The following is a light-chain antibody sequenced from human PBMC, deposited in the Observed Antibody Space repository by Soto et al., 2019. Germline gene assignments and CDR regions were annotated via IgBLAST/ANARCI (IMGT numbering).Light chain of an antibody. CDR3: SSYTTSSTHWV. CDR1: SSDVGGYNY. V-gene: IGLV2-14*01. J-gene: IGLJ3*02. Sequence: QSALTQPASVSGSPGQSITISCTGTSSDVGGYNYVSWHQQHPGKAPKLMIYEVSNRPSGVSNRFSGSQSGNTASLTISGLQAEDEADYYCSSYTTSSTHWVFGGGTKVTVL. CDR2: EVS.